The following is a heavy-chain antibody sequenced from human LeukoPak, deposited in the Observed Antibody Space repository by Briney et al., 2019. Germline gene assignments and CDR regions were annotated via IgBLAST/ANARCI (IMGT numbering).Heavy chain of an antibody. CDR1: GYTLTNYL. J-gene: IGHJ6*02. CDR3: ARGYSSASGFYGMDV. CDR2: IYPGDSDT. V-gene: IGHV5-51*01. Sequence: ESLKISRKGPGYTLTNYLIGWVRQMPGKGLEWMGIIYPGDSDTRYSPSFQGQVTMSADRSTSTAYLQWSSLKSADTATYYCARGYSSASGFYGMDVWGQGTTVTVSS. D-gene: IGHD6-6*01.